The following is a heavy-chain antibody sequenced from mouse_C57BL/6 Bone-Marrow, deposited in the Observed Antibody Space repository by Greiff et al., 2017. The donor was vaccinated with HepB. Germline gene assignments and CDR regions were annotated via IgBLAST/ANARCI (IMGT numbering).Heavy chain of an antibody. CDR1: GYTFTSYW. CDR3: ARGRTAQATVRAMDY. Sequence: VQLQQPGAELVKPGASVKMSCKASGYTFTSYWITWVKQRPGQGLEWIGDIYPGSGSTNYNEKFKSKATLTVDTSSSTAYMQLSSLTSEDSAVYYCARGRTAQATVRAMDYWGQGTSVTVSS. J-gene: IGHJ4*01. CDR2: IYPGSGST. V-gene: IGHV1-55*01. D-gene: IGHD3-2*02.